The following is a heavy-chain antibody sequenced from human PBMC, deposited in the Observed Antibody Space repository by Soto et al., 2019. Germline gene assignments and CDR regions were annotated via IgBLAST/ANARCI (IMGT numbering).Heavy chain of an antibody. J-gene: IGHJ5*01. V-gene: IGHV6-1*01. CDR1: GDSVSGSSVT. D-gene: IGHD1-26*01. CDR3: VRLIGNSLLDF. Sequence: SQTLSLTCAISGDSVSGSSVTWNWIRQSPSRGLEWLGRTYYRSKWYNDYAESVKSRITINPDTSKNQFSLHLNSVTPEDTAVYYCVRLIGNSLLDFWGQGTLVTVSS. CDR2: TYYRSKWYN.